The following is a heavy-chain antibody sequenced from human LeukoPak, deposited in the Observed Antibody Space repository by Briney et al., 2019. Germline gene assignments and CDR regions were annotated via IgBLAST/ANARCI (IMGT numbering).Heavy chain of an antibody. J-gene: IGHJ3*02. CDR2: IFYGENT. CDR1: GGSISSSSDY. D-gene: IGHD6-19*01. Sequence: KTSETLSLTCTVSGGSISSSSDYWGWLRQPPGKGLEWIGSIFYGENTYYNPSLKSRLTISVDTSKNQLSLKLNSVTAADTAVYYCATESSGDELNAFDIWGQGTMVTVSS. CDR3: ATESSGDELNAFDI. V-gene: IGHV4-39*07.